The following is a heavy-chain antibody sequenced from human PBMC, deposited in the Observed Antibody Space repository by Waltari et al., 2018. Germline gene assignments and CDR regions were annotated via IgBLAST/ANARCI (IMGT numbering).Heavy chain of an antibody. CDR3: ARDGMGGSSPKLNWFDP. Sequence: QVQLVQSGSELKKPGASVKVSCKSSGYTFTSYALNWARQAPGQGLEWMGWINTNTGNPTYAQGFTGRFVFSLDTSVSTAYLQISSLKAEDTAVYYCARDGMGGSSPKLNWFDPWGQGTLVTVSS. CDR1: GYTFTSYA. D-gene: IGHD6-13*01. V-gene: IGHV7-4-1*02. CDR2: INTNTGNP. J-gene: IGHJ5*02.